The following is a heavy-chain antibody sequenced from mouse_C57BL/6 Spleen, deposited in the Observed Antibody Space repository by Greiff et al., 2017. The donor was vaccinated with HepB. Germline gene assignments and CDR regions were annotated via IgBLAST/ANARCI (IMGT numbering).Heavy chain of an antibody. CDR2: IDPSDSYT. V-gene: IGHV1-59*01. Sequence: QVQLQQPGAELVRPGTSVKLSCKASGYTFTSYWMHWVKQRPGQGLEWIGVIDPSDSYTNYNQKFKGKATLTVDTSSSTAYMQLSSLTSEDSAVYYCARNDGAWYFDVWGTVTTVTVSS. CDR3: ARNDGAWYFDV. J-gene: IGHJ1*03. D-gene: IGHD2-3*01. CDR1: GYTFTSYW.